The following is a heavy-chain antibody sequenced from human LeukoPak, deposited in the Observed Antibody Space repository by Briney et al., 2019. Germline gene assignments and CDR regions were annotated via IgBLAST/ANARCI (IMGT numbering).Heavy chain of an antibody. CDR3: AKGNGGSCYSSPDY. J-gene: IGHJ4*02. CDR1: GFTFSSYA. V-gene: IGHV3-23*01. D-gene: IGHD2-15*01. Sequence: RPGGSLRLSCAASGFTFSSYAMSWVRQTPGKGLEWVSVIGDSGGETYYADSVGGRFTISRDTSKNTLYLQMNSLRAEDTAVYYCAKGNGGSCYSSPDYWGRGTLVTVSS. CDR2: IGDSGGET.